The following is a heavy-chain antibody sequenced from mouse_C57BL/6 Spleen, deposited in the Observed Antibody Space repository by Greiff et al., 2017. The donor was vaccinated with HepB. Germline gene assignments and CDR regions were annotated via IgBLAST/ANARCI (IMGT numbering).Heavy chain of an antibody. Sequence: QVQLQQSGPGLVQPSQCLSITCTVSGFSLTSYGVHWVRQSPGKGLEWLGVIWSGGSTDYNAAFISRLSISKDNSKSQVFFKMNSLQADDTAIYYCARGDYGSSRYAMDYWGQGTSVTVSS. D-gene: IGHD1-1*01. V-gene: IGHV2-2*01. CDR2: IWSGGST. CDR1: GFSLTSYG. J-gene: IGHJ4*01. CDR3: ARGDYGSSRYAMDY.